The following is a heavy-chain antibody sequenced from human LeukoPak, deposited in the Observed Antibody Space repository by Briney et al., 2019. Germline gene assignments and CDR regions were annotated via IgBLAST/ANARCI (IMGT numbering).Heavy chain of an antibody. Sequence: GGSLRLSCAASPFTFSTYWMSWLRQAPGKGLEWVANIKEDGSEKYYVDSVEGRFTISRDNAKNSLFLQVNSLRAEDTAVYYCARMTGGLWDYWGQGTLVTVSS. CDR2: IKEDGSEK. J-gene: IGHJ4*02. CDR1: PFTFSTYW. D-gene: IGHD2-15*01. CDR3: ARMTGGLWDY. V-gene: IGHV3-7*05.